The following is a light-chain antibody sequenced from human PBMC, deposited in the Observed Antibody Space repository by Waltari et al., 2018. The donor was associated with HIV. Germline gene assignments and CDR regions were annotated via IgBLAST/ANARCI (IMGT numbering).Light chain of an antibody. CDR2: KAS. Sequence: DIQMTQSPSTLSASLGDRVTITCRASRSISNWLAWYQQKPGKAPKVIIYKASNLESGVPSRFSGSESGTEFTLTISSLQPDDFATYYCQQYESYSTFGQGTKVEIK. CDR1: RSISNW. CDR3: QQYESYST. V-gene: IGKV1-5*03. J-gene: IGKJ1*01.